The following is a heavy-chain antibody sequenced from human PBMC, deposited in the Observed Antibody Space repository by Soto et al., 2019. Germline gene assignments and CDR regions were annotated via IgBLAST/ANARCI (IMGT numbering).Heavy chain of an antibody. CDR2: IYHSGST. V-gene: IGHV4-30-2*01. CDR3: VRSVILSGGSYKGLIRLHYFDT. D-gene: IGHD3-3*01. J-gene: IGHJ4*02. CDR1: GGSISSGGYS. Sequence: PSETLSLTCAVSGGSISSGGYSWSWVRQPPGKGLEWIGYIYHSGSTYYTPSLKNRVTLSLDESKNEFSLNMDSVTAADTAIYYCVRSVILSGGSYKGLIRLHYFDTWGPGTLVTVSS.